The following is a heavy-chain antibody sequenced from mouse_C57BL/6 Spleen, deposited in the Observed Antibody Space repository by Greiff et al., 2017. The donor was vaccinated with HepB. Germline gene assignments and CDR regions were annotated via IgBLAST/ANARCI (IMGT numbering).Heavy chain of an antibody. CDR2: IYPRDGST. CDR1: GYTFTSYD. CDR3: ARGRALTGTGFAY. D-gene: IGHD4-1*01. J-gene: IGHJ3*01. Sequence: QVHVKQSGPELVKPGASVKLSCKASGYTFTSYDINWVKQRPGQGLEWIGWIYPRDGSTKYNEKFKGKATLTVDTSSSTAYMELHSLTSEDSAVYFCARGRALTGTGFAYWGQGTLVTVSA. V-gene: IGHV1-85*01.